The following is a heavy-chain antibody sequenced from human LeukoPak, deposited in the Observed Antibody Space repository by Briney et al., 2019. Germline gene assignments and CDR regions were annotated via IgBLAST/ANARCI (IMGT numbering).Heavy chain of an antibody. D-gene: IGHD3-22*01. Sequence: GGSLRLSCASSGFTVSNNYMSWVRQAPGKGLEWVSLIYSGGSTYYADSVKGRFTISRDNSKNTLYLQMNSLRAEDTAVYYCATYSSLDYWGQGTLVTVSS. CDR1: GFTVSNNY. CDR3: ATYSSLDY. CDR2: IYSGGST. J-gene: IGHJ4*02. V-gene: IGHV3-53*01.